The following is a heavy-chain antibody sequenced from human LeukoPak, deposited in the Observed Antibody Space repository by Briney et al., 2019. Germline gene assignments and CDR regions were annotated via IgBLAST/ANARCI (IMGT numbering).Heavy chain of an antibody. V-gene: IGHV1-46*01. CDR3: ARGLRRDVGAIVVVPAANSLVQ. J-gene: IGHJ4*02. CDR2: INPSGSST. CDR1: GYTFTSYY. Sequence: ASVKVSCKASGYTFTSYYMHWVRQAPGQGLEWMGIINPSGSSTSYAQKFQGRVTMTRDTSTSTVYMELSSLRSEDTAVYYCARGLRRDVGAIVVVPAANSLVQWGQGTLVTVSS. D-gene: IGHD2-2*01.